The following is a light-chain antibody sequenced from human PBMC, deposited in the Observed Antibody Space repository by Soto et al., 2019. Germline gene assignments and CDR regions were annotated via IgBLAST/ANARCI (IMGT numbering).Light chain of an antibody. CDR2: EVT. CDR3: CSYAGSSTMV. V-gene: IGLV2-23*02. J-gene: IGLJ3*02. CDR1: SSDVGNYNL. Sequence: QSALTQPASVSGSPGQSITISCTGTSSDVGNYNLVSWYQQHPGKAPKLMIYEVTKRPSGVSNRFSGSKSGNTASLTISGLQAEDEAEYYCCSYAGSSTMVFGGGTQLTV.